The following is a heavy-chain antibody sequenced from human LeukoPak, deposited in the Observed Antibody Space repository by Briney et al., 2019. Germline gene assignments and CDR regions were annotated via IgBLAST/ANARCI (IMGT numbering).Heavy chain of an antibody. J-gene: IGHJ4*02. CDR1: GYSISSGYY. CDR3: ARVEALYCSSTSCFYYYFDY. CDR2: IYHSGST. Sequence: PSETLSLTCTVSGYSISSGYYWGWIRQPPGKGLEWIGSIYHSGSTYYNPSLKSRVTISVDTSKNQFSLKLSSVTAADTAVYYWARVEALYCSSTSCFYYYFDYWGQGTLVTVSS. D-gene: IGHD2-2*01. V-gene: IGHV4-38-2*02.